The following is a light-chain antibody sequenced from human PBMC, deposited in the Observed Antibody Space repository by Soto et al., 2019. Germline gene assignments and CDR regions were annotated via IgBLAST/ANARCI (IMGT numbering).Light chain of an antibody. V-gene: IGLV2-23*01. CDR3: CSYAGSYV. CDR2: EAT. Sequence: QSALTQPASVSGSPEQSITISCTGTINDVGRYNLVSWYQQHPGKAPQVMIYEATKRPSGVSNRFSGSKSGKTASMTISGLQAEDEADYYCCSYAGSYVFGTGTQLTVL. CDR1: INDVGRYNL. J-gene: IGLJ6*01.